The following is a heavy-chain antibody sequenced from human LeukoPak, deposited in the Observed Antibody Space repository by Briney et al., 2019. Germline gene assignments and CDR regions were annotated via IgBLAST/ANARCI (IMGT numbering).Heavy chain of an antibody. V-gene: IGHV4-38-2*02. D-gene: IGHD3-16*01. J-gene: IGHJ4*02. CDR2: IYHSGST. CDR1: GYSISSGYY. CDR3: ARDWGDSGYYFDY. Sequence: PSETLSLTCTVSGYSISSGYYWGWIRQPPGKGLEWIGSIYHSGSTYYNPSLKSRVTISVDTSKNQFSLKLSSVTAADTAVYYCARDWGDSGYYFDYWGQGTLVTVSS.